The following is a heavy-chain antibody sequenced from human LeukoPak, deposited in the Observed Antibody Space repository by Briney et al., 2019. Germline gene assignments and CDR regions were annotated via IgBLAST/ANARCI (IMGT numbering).Heavy chain of an antibody. J-gene: IGHJ4*02. D-gene: IGHD3-22*01. V-gene: IGHV3-48*03. CDR2: ITSSGSTI. Sequence: GGCLRLSCAASGFTFRSYEMNWVRPAPGKGLEWVSYITSSGSTIYYADSVKGRFTISRDNAKNSLYLQMNSLRAEDTAVYYCARANYYDISGYDYWGQGTLVTVSS. CDR1: GFTFRSYE. CDR3: ARANYYDISGYDY.